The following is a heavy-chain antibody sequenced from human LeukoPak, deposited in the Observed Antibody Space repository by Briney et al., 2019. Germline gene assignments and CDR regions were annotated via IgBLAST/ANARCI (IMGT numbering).Heavy chain of an antibody. Sequence: SETLSLTCAVYGGSFSGDFFTWIRQPPGKGLEWIGEINHSGSTNYSPSLKSRVTISVDTSKNQFSLKLSSVTAADTAVYYCARDFDYWGQGTLVTVSS. CDR3: ARDFDY. J-gene: IGHJ4*02. CDR2: INHSGST. CDR1: GGSFSGDF. V-gene: IGHV4-34*01.